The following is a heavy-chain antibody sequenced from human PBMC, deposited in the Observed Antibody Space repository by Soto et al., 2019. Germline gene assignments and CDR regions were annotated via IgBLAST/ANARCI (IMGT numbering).Heavy chain of an antibody. CDR1: GFTFSSYG. D-gene: IGHD5-18*01. V-gene: IGHV3-33*01. CDR2: IWYDGSNK. Sequence: QVQLVESGGGVVQPGRSLRLSCAASGFTFSSYGMHWVRQAPGKGLEWVAVIWYDGSNKYYADSVKGRFTISRDNSKTTLYLQMNSLRAEDTAVYYCARDIYSYGTNDAFDIWGQGTMVTVSS. J-gene: IGHJ3*02. CDR3: ARDIYSYGTNDAFDI.